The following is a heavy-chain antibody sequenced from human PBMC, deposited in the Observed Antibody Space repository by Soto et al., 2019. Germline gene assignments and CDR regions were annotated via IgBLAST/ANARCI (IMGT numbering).Heavy chain of an antibody. V-gene: IGHV3-23*01. CDR1: GFTFSSYA. Sequence: GGSLRLSCAASGFTFSSYAMSWVRQAPGKGLEWVSAISGSGGSTYYADSVKGRFTISRDNSKNTLYLQMNSLRAEDTAVYYCAKGIETRLDALFGPGYYMDVWGKGTTVTVSS. J-gene: IGHJ6*03. CDR2: ISGSGGST. CDR3: AKGIETRLDALFGPGYYMDV. D-gene: IGHD1-1*01.